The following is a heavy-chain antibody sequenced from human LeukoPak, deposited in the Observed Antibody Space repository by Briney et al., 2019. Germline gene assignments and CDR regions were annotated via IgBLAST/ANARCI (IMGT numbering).Heavy chain of an antibody. D-gene: IGHD5-18*01. CDR3: ARAHTPLRSDYYYYLDV. CDR2: VYITGPT. V-gene: IGHV4-4*07. J-gene: IGHJ6*03. CDR1: GGSFSGHY. Sequence: SETLSLTCTVSGGSFSGHYWTWIRQPAGRGLEFIGRVYITGPTNYNASLQGRVTMSVDTSKSQFFLNLTSVTAADTAVYFCARAHTPLRSDYYYYLDVWGTGTTVTVS.